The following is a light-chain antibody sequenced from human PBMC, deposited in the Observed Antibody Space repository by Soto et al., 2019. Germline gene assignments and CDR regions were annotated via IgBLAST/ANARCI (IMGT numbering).Light chain of an antibody. J-gene: IGKJ1*01. V-gene: IGKV1-5*01. CDR3: QQYNCYTTWT. Sequence: DIQMTQSPSTLSASVGDRVTITCRASQSISFYLVWYQQKPGKAPKVLIFDASTLQRGVPSRFSGSGSGTEFTLTISSLQPDDFATYYCQQYNCYTTWTFGQGTRVDIK. CDR1: QSISFY. CDR2: DAS.